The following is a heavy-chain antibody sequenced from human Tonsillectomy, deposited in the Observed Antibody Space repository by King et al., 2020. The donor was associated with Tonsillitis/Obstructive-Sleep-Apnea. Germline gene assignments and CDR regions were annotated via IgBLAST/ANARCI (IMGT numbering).Heavy chain of an antibody. D-gene: IGHD3-9*01. Sequence: QLVQSGGGVVQPGRSLRLSCVGSGFTSNKFVMHWVRQAPGKGLEWVAVISYDGGKKSYADSVKGRFTVSRDNSKNTLYLQMNSLRAEDTAVYFCARDSARYDILTGYYGNYFDYWGQGTLVTVSS. CDR1: GFTSNKFV. CDR3: ARDSARYDILTGYYGNYFDY. J-gene: IGHJ4*02. V-gene: IGHV3-30*04. CDR2: ISYDGGKK.